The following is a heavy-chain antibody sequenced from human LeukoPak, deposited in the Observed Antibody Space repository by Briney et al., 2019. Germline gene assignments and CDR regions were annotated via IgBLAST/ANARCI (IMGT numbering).Heavy chain of an antibody. Sequence: SETLSLTCTVSGGSISSSSYYWGWIRQPPGKGLEWIGSIYYSGSTYYNPSLKSRVTISVDTSKNQFSLKLSSLTAADTAVYYLAKAPKNYYMDVWGKGTTVTVSS. J-gene: IGHJ6*03. V-gene: IGHV4-39*07. CDR1: GGSISSSSYY. CDR2: IYYSGST. CDR3: AKAPKNYYMDV.